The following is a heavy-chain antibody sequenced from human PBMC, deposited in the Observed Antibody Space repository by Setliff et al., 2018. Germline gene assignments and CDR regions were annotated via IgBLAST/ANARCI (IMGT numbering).Heavy chain of an antibody. Sequence: SVKVSCKASGGTFSSYAISWVRQAPGQGLEWMGGIIPIFGTANYAQKFQGRVTITADESTSTAYMELSSLRSEDTAVYYCARGVCSGDCYTQFDYWGQGTLVTVSS. CDR2: IIPIFGTA. V-gene: IGHV1-69*13. CDR3: ARGVCSGDCYTQFDY. J-gene: IGHJ4*02. D-gene: IGHD2-21*01. CDR1: GGTFSSYA.